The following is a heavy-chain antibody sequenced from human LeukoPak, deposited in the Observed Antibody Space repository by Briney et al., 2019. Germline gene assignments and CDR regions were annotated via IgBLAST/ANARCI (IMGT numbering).Heavy chain of an antibody. Sequence: SETLSLTCTVSGGSISRGGYYWSWIREHPWKGLKWIGYIYNSRSTYYNPSLKSRVTISVYTSKNQFSLKLSSVSAADTAVYYCAGLRGRPHAFDIWGQGTVVTVSS. CDR1: GGSISRGGYY. D-gene: IGHD5-12*01. CDR2: IYNSRST. V-gene: IGHV4-31*03. CDR3: AGLRGRPHAFDI. J-gene: IGHJ3*02.